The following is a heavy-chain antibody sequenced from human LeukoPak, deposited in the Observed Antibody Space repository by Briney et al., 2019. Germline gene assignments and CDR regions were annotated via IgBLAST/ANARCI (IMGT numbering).Heavy chain of an antibody. CDR1: RYTFTNYG. Sequence: GASVKVSCKTSRYTFTNYGISWVRQAPGLGLEWMGWISAYNGNTNYAQKVQGRVTMTTDTSTSTAYMELRSLRFDDTAVYYCARDLSRGYDFFDYWGQGTLATVSS. V-gene: IGHV1-18*01. D-gene: IGHD5-12*01. CDR2: ISAYNGNT. J-gene: IGHJ4*02. CDR3: ARDLSRGYDFFDY.